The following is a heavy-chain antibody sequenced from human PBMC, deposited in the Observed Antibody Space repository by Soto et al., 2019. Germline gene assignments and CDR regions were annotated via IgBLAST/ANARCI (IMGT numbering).Heavy chain of an antibody. CDR1: GFTFSNYP. D-gene: IGHD2-15*01. CDR3: ARLPGHLVSVLYIYPVDARETPSDVDV. CDR2: VSFDGSNK. J-gene: IGHJ6*02. Sequence: QVQLVQSGGGVVQPGGSLRLSCAASGFTFSNYPMNWVRQAPGKGLEWVAVVSFDGSNKYYGDSVKGRFTISKDNVKNTLFLQMNELRHEDTAVYYCARLPGHLVSVLYIYPVDARETPSDVDVWGQGTSVTVSS. V-gene: IGHV3-30*06.